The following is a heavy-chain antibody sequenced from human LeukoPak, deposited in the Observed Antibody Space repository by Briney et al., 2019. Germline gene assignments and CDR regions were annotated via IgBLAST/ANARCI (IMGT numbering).Heavy chain of an antibody. Sequence: GGSLRLSCAASGFTFPRHAMSWVRQAPGKGLEWVASSGGSGGRTHYADSVKGRFTISRDNSQNTVCLHMNSLRADDTAVYYCAQEHFDTSGYYSRFDSWGQGILVTVSS. V-gene: IGHV3-23*01. CDR1: GFTFPRHA. J-gene: IGHJ4*02. CDR2: SGGSGGRT. D-gene: IGHD3-22*01. CDR3: AQEHFDTSGYYSRFDS.